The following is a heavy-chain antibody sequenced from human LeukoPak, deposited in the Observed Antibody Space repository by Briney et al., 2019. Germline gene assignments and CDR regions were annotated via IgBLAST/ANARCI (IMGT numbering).Heavy chain of an antibody. CDR1: GGTFSSYS. V-gene: IGHV1-69*13. Sequence: ASVKVSCKASGGTFSSYSISWVRQAPGQGLEWMGGIIPIFGTEHYAQKFQGRVTNTADESPSTAYMAVSSMRSENTAVYYCARTSGWYSYASFDYWGQGPLVTVSS. J-gene: IGHJ4*02. D-gene: IGHD6-19*01. CDR2: IIPIFGTE. CDR3: ARTSGWYSYASFDY.